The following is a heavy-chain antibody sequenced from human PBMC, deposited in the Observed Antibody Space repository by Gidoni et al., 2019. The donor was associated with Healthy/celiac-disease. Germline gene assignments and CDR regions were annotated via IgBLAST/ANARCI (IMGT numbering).Heavy chain of an antibody. Sequence: EVQLVESGGGLVQPGGSLRLSSAASGFTFSSYSMNWVRQAPGKGLEWVSYISSSSSTIYYADSVKGRFTISRDNAKNSLYLQMNSLRDEDTAVYYCARPWDTAMETDAFDIWGQGTMVTVSS. CDR3: ARPWDTAMETDAFDI. D-gene: IGHD5-18*01. V-gene: IGHV3-48*02. J-gene: IGHJ3*02. CDR1: GFTFSSYS. CDR2: ISSSSSTI.